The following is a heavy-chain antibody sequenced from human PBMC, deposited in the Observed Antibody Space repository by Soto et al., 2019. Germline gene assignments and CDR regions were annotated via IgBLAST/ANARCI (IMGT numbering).Heavy chain of an antibody. CDR1: GDSVSSNSAA. CDR3: ARSISAAATYNWFDH. D-gene: IGHD6-13*01. Sequence: SQTLSLTCVISGDSVSSNSAAWSCIRHSASRFLEWLGRTYYRSKWYNDYAVSVKSRITINPDTSRNQFSLQLNSVIPEDTAVYYCARSISAAATYNWFDHWGQGTLVTVSS. CDR2: TYYRSKWYN. J-gene: IGHJ5*02. V-gene: IGHV6-1*01.